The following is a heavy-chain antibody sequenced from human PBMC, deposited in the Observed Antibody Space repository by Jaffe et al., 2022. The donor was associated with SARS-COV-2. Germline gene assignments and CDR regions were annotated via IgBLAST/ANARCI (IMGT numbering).Heavy chain of an antibody. V-gene: IGHV4-59*01. CDR2: IYYSGST. J-gene: IGHJ6*02. D-gene: IGHD6-13*01. CDR1: GGSISSYY. CDR3: ARGSTYYYYYYGMDV. Sequence: QVQLQESGPGLVKPSETLSLTCTVSGGSISSYYWSWIRQPPGKGLEWIGYIYYSGSTNYNPSLKSRVTISVDTSKNQFSLKLSSVTAADTAVYYCARGSTYYYYYYGMDVWGQGTTVTVSS.